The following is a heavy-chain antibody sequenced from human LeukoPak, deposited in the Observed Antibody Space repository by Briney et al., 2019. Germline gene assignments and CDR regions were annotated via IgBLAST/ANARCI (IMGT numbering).Heavy chain of an antibody. CDR1: GFIFSTYN. Sequence: GGNLRLSCAASGFIFSTYNMNWVRKAPGKGLEWVSSISSSSGYIFYADSVKGRFTISRDNAKTSLYLHMNSLRAEDTAVYYCARSLITMVRGVNGMDVWGQGTTVTVSS. J-gene: IGHJ6*02. D-gene: IGHD3-10*01. CDR2: ISSSSGYI. CDR3: ARSLITMVRGVNGMDV. V-gene: IGHV3-21*01.